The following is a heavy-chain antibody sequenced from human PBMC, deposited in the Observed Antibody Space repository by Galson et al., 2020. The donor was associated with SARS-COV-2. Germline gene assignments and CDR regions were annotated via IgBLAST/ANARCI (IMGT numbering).Heavy chain of an antibody. J-gene: IGHJ3*02. D-gene: IGHD1-1*01. V-gene: IGHV4-34*01. CDR2: INHSGST. CDR1: GGSFSGYY. Sequence: SETLSLTCAVYGGSFSGYYWSWIRQPPGKGLEWIGEINHSGSTNYNPSLKSRVTISVDTSKNQFSLKLSSVTAADTAVYYCARGGERTRAFDIWGQGTMVTVSS. CDR3: ARGGERTRAFDI.